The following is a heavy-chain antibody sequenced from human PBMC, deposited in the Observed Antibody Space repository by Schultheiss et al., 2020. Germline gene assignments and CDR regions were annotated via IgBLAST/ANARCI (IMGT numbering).Heavy chain of an antibody. Sequence: SETLSLTCTVSGGSISINSYYWGWIRQPPGKGLEWIGSIYYSGSTYYNPSLKSRVTMSVDTSKNQFSLKLSSVTAADTAVYYCARSMIVVIGGMDVWGQGTTVTVSS. CDR2: IYYSGST. D-gene: IGHD3-22*01. V-gene: IGHV4-39*07. CDR3: ARSMIVVIGGMDV. J-gene: IGHJ6*02. CDR1: GGSISINSYY.